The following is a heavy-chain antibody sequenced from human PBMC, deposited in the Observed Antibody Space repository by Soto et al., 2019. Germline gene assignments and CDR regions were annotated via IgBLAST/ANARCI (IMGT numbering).Heavy chain of an antibody. J-gene: IGHJ4*02. CDR1: GFTFSSYG. V-gene: IGHV3-33*01. CDR3: ARGHDYGDYYFDY. CDR2: IWNDGSNK. Sequence: GGSLRLSCAASGFTFSSYGMHWVRQAPGKGLEWVAVIWNDGSNKYYADSVKGRFTISRDNSKNTLYLQMNSLRAEDTAVYYCARGHDYGDYYFDYWGQGTLVTVSS. D-gene: IGHD4-17*01.